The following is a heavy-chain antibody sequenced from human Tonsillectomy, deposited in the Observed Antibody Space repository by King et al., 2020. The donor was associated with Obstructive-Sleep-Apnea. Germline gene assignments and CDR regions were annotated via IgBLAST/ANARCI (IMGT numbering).Heavy chain of an antibody. CDR3: ARSQVDSIGDYYNYYGMDV. J-gene: IGHJ6*02. Sequence: VQLVESGGGLVQPGGSLRLSCAASGFTVSSNSMSWVRQAPGKGLEWVSVIYSGGNTYYADSVKGRVTISRDNSKNTLYLQMNSLRAEDTAMYYCARSQVDSIGDYYNYYGMDVWGQGTTVIVSS. V-gene: IGHV3-66*01. D-gene: IGHD3-22*01. CDR1: GFTVSSNS. CDR2: IYSGGNT.